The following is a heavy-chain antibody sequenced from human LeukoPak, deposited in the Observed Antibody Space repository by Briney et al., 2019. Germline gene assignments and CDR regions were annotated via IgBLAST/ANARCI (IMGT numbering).Heavy chain of an antibody. Sequence: GGSLRLSCAASGFTLSGYFMSWVRQAPGEGLEWVASIKGDGSEKYYVDSVKGRFTISRDNAKNSLYLQMNSLRAEDTAVCFCARDRGWRSGGYYLYYFDFWGQGTLVTVSS. J-gene: IGHJ4*02. D-gene: IGHD3-22*01. CDR3: ARDRGWRSGGYYLYYFDF. V-gene: IGHV3-7*01. CDR2: IKGDGSEK. CDR1: GFTLSGYF.